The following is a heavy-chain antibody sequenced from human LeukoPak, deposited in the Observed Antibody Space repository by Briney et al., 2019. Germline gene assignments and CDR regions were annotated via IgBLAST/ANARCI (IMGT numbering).Heavy chain of an antibody. CDR1: GFTFSSYG. D-gene: IGHD6-19*01. Sequence: GGSLSLSCAASGFTFSSYGMHWVRQAPGKGLEWVAFIRYDGNNKYYADSVKGRFTISRDDSKNTLYLQMNSLRAEDTAVYYCATEVGSGWSLQYWGQGTLVTVSS. V-gene: IGHV3-30*02. CDR2: IRYDGNNK. J-gene: IGHJ4*02. CDR3: ATEVGSGWSLQY.